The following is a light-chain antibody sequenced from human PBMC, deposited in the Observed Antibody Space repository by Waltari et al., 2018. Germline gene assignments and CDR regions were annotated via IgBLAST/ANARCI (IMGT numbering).Light chain of an antibody. CDR2: DVN. J-gene: IGLJ1*01. CDR3: CSYAGSYTYV. V-gene: IGLV2-11*01. Sequence: QSALTQPPSVSGSPGQSVTISCTGTSSDGGSYNFFSWYQQPPDKAPKLLIYDVNKRPSGVPDRFSGSKSGNPASLTISGLQGEDEADYYCCSYAGSYTYVFGTGTKVTAL. CDR1: SSDGGSYNF.